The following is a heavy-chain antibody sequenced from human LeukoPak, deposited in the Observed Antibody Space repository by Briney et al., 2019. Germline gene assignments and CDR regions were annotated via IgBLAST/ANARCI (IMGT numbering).Heavy chain of an antibody. D-gene: IGHD3-16*01. V-gene: IGHV3-72*01. Sequence: PGGSLRLSCAASGFTFSTYAMSWVRQAPGKGLEWVGRTRNKANSYTTEYAASVKGRFTISRDDSKNSLYLQMNSLKTEDTAVYYCARAMSTFGGVRNYFDSWGQGTLVTVSS. J-gene: IGHJ4*02. CDR2: TRNKANSYTT. CDR1: GFTFSTYA. CDR3: ARAMSTFGGVRNYFDS.